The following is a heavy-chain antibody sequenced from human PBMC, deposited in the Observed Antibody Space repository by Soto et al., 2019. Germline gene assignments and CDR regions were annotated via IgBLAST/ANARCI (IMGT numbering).Heavy chain of an antibody. J-gene: IGHJ3*02. CDR1: GFTFSSYA. D-gene: IGHD1-26*01. V-gene: IGHV3-30-3*01. CDR2: ISYDGSNK. Sequence: GGSLRLSCAASGFTFSSYAMHWVRQAPGKGLEWVAVISYDGSNKYYADSVKGRFTISRDNSKNTLYLQMNSLRAEDTAVYYCARDEGEWEPSGAFDIWGQGTMVTVSS. CDR3: ARDEGEWEPSGAFDI.